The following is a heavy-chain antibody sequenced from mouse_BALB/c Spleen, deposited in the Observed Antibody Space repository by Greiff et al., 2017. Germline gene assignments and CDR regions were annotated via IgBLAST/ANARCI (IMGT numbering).Heavy chain of an antibody. Sequence: EVQLVESGGGLVQPGGSRKLSCAASGFTFSSFGMHWVRQAPEKGLEWVAYISSGSSTIYYADTVKGRFTISRDNPKNTLFLQMTSLRSEDTAMYYCARAMIRTGAMDYWGQGTSVTVSS. CDR3: ARAMIRTGAMDY. J-gene: IGHJ4*01. CDR1: GFTFSSFG. CDR2: ISSGSSTI. V-gene: IGHV5-17*02. D-gene: IGHD2-3*01.